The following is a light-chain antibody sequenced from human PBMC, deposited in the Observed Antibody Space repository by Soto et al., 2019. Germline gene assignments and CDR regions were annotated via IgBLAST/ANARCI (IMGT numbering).Light chain of an antibody. CDR2: GAS. CDR3: KQFNNWPLT. CDR1: QSISSNF. Sequence: EIVVTESPGTLSLSPGEGATLSCRASQSISSNFLAWYQQKRGQAPRLLIHGASNRATGIPDRFSGSGSGTDFTLTITRLEPEDFAVYYCKQFNNWPLTFGGGTKVDI. V-gene: IGKV3-20*01. J-gene: IGKJ4*01.